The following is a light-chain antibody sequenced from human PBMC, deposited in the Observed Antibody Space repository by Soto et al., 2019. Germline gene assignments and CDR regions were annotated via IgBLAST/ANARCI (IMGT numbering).Light chain of an antibody. CDR1: PYITSSY. CDR2: GAS. CDR3: QQFGGSTA. Sequence: EIVLPQSPGTLSLSLGEIATLSCRASPYITSSYLAGYQQKPGQPPSLLIYGASTRATGIPDRFSGSGSGTDFTLTISRLEAEDFAVYFCQQFGGSTAFGQGTKVEIK. V-gene: IGKV3-20*01. J-gene: IGKJ1*01.